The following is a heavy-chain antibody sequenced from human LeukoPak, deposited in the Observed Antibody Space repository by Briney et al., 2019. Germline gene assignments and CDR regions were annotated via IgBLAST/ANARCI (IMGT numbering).Heavy chain of an antibody. CDR1: GGSISSYY. CDR3: AYSTSWYFFDN. Sequence: SETLSLTCTVSGGSISSYYWSWIRQPPGKGLEWIGYIYYSGNTYYNPTLKSRGTISVDTSKNHFSLNLRSVTAADTAVYFCAYSTSWYFFDNWGQGTLVTVSS. V-gene: IGHV4-59*04. D-gene: IGHD6-13*01. CDR2: IYYSGNT. J-gene: IGHJ4*02.